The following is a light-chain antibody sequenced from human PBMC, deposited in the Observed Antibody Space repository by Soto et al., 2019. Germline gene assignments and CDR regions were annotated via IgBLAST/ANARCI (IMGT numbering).Light chain of an antibody. J-gene: IGKJ1*01. V-gene: IGKV3D-15*01. CDR2: GAS. CDR3: QHYNNGPPWT. Sequence: EVVMTQTPATLSVSPGERATLSCRASQSVSTNLAWYQQKPGQAPRLLVYGASTRATGIPARFSGSGSGREFTLTISSLQSEDFAVYYCQHYNNGPPWTFGQGTKVEVK. CDR1: QSVSTN.